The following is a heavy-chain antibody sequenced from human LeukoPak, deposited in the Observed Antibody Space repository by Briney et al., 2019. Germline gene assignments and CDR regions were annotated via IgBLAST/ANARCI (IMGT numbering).Heavy chain of an antibody. V-gene: IGHV3-9*01. J-gene: IGHJ4*02. CDR1: GFTLDDYA. CDR2: ISWNSGNI. D-gene: IGHD6-25*01. Sequence: GGSLRLSCAASGFTLDDYAMHWVRQAPGKGLEWVSGISWNSGNIFYGDSVKGRFTISRDNAKNSLYLQMNSLRTEDTALYYCVKAAALTRVDYWGQGTLVTVSS. CDR3: VKAAALTRVDY.